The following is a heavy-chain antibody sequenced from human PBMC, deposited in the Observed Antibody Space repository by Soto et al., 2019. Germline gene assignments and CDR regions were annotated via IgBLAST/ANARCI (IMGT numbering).Heavy chain of an antibody. CDR1: GFTFSSYA. V-gene: IGHV3-23*01. D-gene: IGHD4-17*01. CDR3: AKEVEDYGDYYYYMDV. Sequence: EVQLLESGGGLVQPGGSLRLSCAASGFTFSSYAMSWVRQAPGKGLEWVSAISGSGGSTYYADSVKGRFTISRDNSKNTLYLQMNSLRAEDTAVYYCAKEVEDYGDYYYYMDVWGKGTTVTVSS. CDR2: ISGSGGST. J-gene: IGHJ6*03.